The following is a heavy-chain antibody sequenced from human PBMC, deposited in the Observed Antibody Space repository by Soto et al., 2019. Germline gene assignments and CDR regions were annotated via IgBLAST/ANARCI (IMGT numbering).Heavy chain of an antibody. CDR2: INAGNGNT. CDR1: GYTFTSYA. Sequence: QVQLVQSGAEVKKPGASVKVSCKASGYTFTSYAMHWVRQAPGQRLEWMGWINAGNGNTKYSQKFQGSVTITRDTSASTAYMALSSLRSEDTAVYYWARGLSGGWLYALGYWGQGTLVTVSS. J-gene: IGHJ4*02. CDR3: ARGLSGGWLYALGY. D-gene: IGHD6-19*01. V-gene: IGHV1-3*01.